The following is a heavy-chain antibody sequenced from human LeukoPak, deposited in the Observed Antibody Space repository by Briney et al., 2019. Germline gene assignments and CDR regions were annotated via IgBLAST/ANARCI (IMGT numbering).Heavy chain of an antibody. D-gene: IGHD6-6*01. V-gene: IGHV3-30-3*01. CDR3: ARAGPIAARIYYYFDY. CDR1: GFTFSSYA. Sequence: PGGSLRLSCAASGFTFSSYAMHWVRQAPGKGLEWVAVISYDGSNKYYADSVKGRFTISRDNSKNTLYLQMNSLRAEDTAVYYCARAGPIAARIYYYFDYWGRGTLVTVSS. CDR2: ISYDGSNK. J-gene: IGHJ4*02.